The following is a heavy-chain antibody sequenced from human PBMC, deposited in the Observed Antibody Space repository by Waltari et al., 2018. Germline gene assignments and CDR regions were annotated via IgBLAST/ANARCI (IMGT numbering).Heavy chain of an antibody. J-gene: IGHJ4*02. CDR1: GFPLRSYY. CDR2: ISKSGTTM. V-gene: IGHV3-48*03. CDR3: ARDYPDY. Sequence: VQPVESGGGLVHPGGSLLLFCAAFGFPLRSYYMNWVRQAPGKGLEWFSYISKSGTTMYYADSVKGRFTVSRDNAKNSLYLQMNSLRADDTAVYYCARDYPDYWGQGTLVTVSS.